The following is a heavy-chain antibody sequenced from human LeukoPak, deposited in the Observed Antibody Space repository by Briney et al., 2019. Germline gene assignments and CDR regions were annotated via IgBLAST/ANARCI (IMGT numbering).Heavy chain of an antibody. CDR2: IYPGDSDT. Sequence: GESLKISCKGSGYSFTSYWIGWVRQMPGKGLEWMGIIYPGDSDTRYSPSFQGQVTISADKSISTAYLQWSSLKASDTPMYYCARSKGSDILTGYSHFDYWGQGTLVTVSS. CDR3: ARSKGSDILTGYSHFDY. D-gene: IGHD3-9*01. CDR1: GYSFTSYW. V-gene: IGHV5-51*01. J-gene: IGHJ4*02.